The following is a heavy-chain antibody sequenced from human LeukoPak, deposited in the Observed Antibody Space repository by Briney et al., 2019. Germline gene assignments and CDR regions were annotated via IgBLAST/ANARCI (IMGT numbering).Heavy chain of an antibody. V-gene: IGHV3-7*01. CDR3: ARDIPSGFYTPDY. J-gene: IGHJ4*02. CDR2: IETDGDQK. Sequence: GGSLRLSCVASGFTFSDYWMSWVRQAPGKGLEWVANIETDGDQKNYVDSVKGRFAISRDNARNSLYLQMNNLTDEDTAVYYCARDIPSGFYTPDYWGRGTLVTVSS. D-gene: IGHD5-12*01. CDR1: GFTFSDYW.